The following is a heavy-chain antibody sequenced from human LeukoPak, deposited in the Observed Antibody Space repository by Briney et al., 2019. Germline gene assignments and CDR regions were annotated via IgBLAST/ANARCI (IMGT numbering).Heavy chain of an antibody. CDR1: GYTFTGYY. J-gene: IGHJ4*02. CDR2: INPNSGGT. Sequence: GASVKVSCKASGYTFTGYYMHWVRQAPGQGLEWMGWINPNSGGTNYAQKFQGRVTMTRDTSISTAYMELSRLRSDDTAVYCCARENTVVGTFDYWGQGTLVTVSS. D-gene: IGHD4-23*01. V-gene: IGHV1-2*02. CDR3: ARENTVVGTFDY.